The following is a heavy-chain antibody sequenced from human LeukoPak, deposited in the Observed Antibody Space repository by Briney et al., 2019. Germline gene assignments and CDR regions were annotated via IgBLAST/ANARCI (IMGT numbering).Heavy chain of an antibody. J-gene: IGHJ5*02. CDR1: GDNVSSNRAA. CDR3: AREIAVAARYKWFDP. V-gene: IGHV6-1*01. CDR2: TYYRSKWYN. Sequence: SQTLSLTCAISGDNVSSNRAAWNWIRQSPSRGLEWLGRTYYRSKWYNDYAVSVKSRITINPDTSKNQFSLQLNSVTPEDTAVYYCAREIAVAARYKWFDPWGQGTLVTVSS. D-gene: IGHD6-19*01.